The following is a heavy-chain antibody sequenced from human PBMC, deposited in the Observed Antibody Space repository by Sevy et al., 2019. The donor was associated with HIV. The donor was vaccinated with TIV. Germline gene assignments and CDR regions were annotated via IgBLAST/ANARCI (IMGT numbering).Heavy chain of an antibody. V-gene: IGHV3-66*01. CDR2: IYSDGST. CDR1: GFPVSSNY. CDR3: ARVKSRYGYGLDY. J-gene: IGHJ4*02. Sequence: GGSLRLSCAASGFPVSSNYMSWVRQAPGKGLEWVSVIYSDGSTYHADSVKGRFTISRDNSKNTLYLQMNSLRFNDTAVYYCARVKSRYGYGLDYWGQGTLVTVSS. D-gene: IGHD5-18*01.